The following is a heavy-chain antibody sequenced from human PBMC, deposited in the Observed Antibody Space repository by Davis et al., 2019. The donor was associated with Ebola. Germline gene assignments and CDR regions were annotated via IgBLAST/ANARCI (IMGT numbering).Heavy chain of an antibody. CDR3: ATLRRTITGMDDGFDI. CDR1: GNSFASHW. Sequence: GESLKISCKDSGNSFASHWIGWVRQMPGKGLEWMGIIYTGDSDTRYSPSFRGQVTISADKSFKTAFLQWSSLKASDTARYYCATLRRTITGMDDGFDIWGQGTMVTVSS. J-gene: IGHJ3*02. CDR2: IYTGDSDT. V-gene: IGHV5-51*01. D-gene: IGHD1-20*01.